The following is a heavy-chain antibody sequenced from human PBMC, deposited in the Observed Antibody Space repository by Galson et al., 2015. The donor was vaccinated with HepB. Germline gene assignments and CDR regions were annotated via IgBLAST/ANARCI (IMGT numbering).Heavy chain of an antibody. J-gene: IGHJ4*02. D-gene: IGHD3-3*01. CDR3: AKGRVYDFWSGPGYFDY. V-gene: IGHV3-30*18. CDR1: GFSFSNYG. CDR2: VSYDGSNK. Sequence: SLRLSCAASGFSFSNYGMHWVRQAPGKGLEWVAVVSYDGSNKYFADSVKGRFTTSRDNSKNTLYLQMNSLRAEDTAVYYCAKGRVYDFWSGPGYFDYWGQGTLVTVSS.